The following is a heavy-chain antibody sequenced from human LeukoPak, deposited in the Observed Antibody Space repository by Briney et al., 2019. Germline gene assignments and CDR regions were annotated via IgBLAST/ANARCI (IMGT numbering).Heavy chain of an antibody. CDR3: TRDIGGRSAY. Sequence: GGSLRLSCAASGFTVSSNYMSWVRQAPGEGLVWVSRLNEDGGITNYADFAKGRFTISRDNARNTLYLRMNSLSADDTAVYYCTRDIGGRSAYWGQGALVTVSS. CDR2: LNEDGGIT. CDR1: GFTVSSNY. D-gene: IGHD3-16*01. V-gene: IGHV3-74*01. J-gene: IGHJ4*02.